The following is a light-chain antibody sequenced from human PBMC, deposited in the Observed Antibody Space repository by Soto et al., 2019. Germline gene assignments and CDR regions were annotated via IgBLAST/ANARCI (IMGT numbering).Light chain of an antibody. CDR3: QQYNNWGLS. CDR2: GSS. V-gene: IGKV3D-15*01. J-gene: IGKJ4*01. Sequence: IVLTQSPATLSVSPGERVTLSCRASENVGTNLAWYQQRPGQPPRLLIYGSSTRATGISATFSGSGSRTEFTLTLSSPQSEDSAVYYCQQYNNWGLSFGGGTRVEIK. CDR1: ENVGTN.